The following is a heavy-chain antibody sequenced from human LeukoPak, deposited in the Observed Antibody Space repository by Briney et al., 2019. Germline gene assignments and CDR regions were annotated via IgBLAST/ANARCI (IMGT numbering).Heavy chain of an antibody. V-gene: IGHV3-30*04. CDR3: ARDRGGWYRDAFDI. CDR2: ISYDGSNK. D-gene: IGHD6-19*01. CDR1: GFTFSSYA. J-gene: IGHJ3*02. Sequence: GGSLRLSCAASGFTFSSYAMHWVRQAPGKGLEWVAVISYDGSNKYYADSVKGRFTISRDNAKNSLYLQMNSLRAEDTAVYYCARDRGGWYRDAFDIWGQGTMVTVS.